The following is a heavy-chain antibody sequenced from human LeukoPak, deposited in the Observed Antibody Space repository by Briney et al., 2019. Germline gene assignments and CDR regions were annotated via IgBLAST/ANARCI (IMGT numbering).Heavy chain of an antibody. D-gene: IGHD5-24*01. Sequence: SETLSLTRTVSGGSINNGGYYWSWIRQHPGKGLEWIGYIYYSGSSYYNPSLRSRVTISVDTSKNHFSLKLSSVTAADTAVYYCARNRDGYNSFDYWGQGTLVTVSS. CDR3: ARNRDGYNSFDY. J-gene: IGHJ4*02. CDR1: GGSINNGGYY. CDR2: IYYSGSS. V-gene: IGHV4-31*03.